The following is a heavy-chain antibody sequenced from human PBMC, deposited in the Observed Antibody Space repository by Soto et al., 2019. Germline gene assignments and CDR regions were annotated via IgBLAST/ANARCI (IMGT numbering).Heavy chain of an antibody. V-gene: IGHV4-59*01. D-gene: IGHD3-22*01. CDR2: IYYSGST. CDR3: ARSRYDSSGYYYFDY. CDR1: GGSISGYY. J-gene: IGHJ4*02. Sequence: PPETLTFTCTVSGGSISGYYWSWIRRPPGKGLEWIGYIYYSGSTIYNPSLKSRVTISVDTSKNQFSLKLSSVTAADTAVYYCARSRYDSSGYYYFDYWGQGTLVTVS.